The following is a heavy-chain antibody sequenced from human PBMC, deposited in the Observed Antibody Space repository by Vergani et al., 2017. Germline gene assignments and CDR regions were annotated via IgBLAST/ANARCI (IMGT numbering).Heavy chain of an antibody. CDR2: IWYDGSNK. J-gene: IGHJ4*02. Sequence: QVQLVESGGGVVQPGRSLRLSCAASGFTFSSYGMHWVRQAPGKGLEWVAVIWYDGSNKYYADSVKGRFTISRDNSKNTLYLQMNSLKTEDTAVYYCTTEHEVDTAMVPVHYWGQGTLVTVSS. CDR1: GFTFSSYG. D-gene: IGHD5-18*01. CDR3: TTEHEVDTAMVPVHY. V-gene: IGHV3-33*01.